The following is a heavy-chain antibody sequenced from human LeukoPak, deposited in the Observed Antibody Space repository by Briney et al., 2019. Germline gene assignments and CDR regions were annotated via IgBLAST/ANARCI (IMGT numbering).Heavy chain of an antibody. V-gene: IGHV3-23*01. D-gene: IGHD6-19*01. J-gene: IGHJ4*02. Sequence: GRSLRLSCAASGFTFKTYAMNWVRQVPGKGPEWVSSMSGSGSSTDYADSVKGRFTISRDNSKNTLYLQMNSLRAEDTALYYCAKDAQGLVRGGIYFDFWGQGSLVTVSS. CDR3: AKDAQGLVRGGIYFDF. CDR2: MSGSGSST. CDR1: GFTFKTYA.